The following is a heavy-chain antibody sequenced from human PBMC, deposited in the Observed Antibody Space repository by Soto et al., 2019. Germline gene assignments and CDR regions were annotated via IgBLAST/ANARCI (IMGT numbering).Heavy chain of an antibody. V-gene: IGHV3-30*18. CDR2: ISYDGNNR. J-gene: IGHJ5*02. CDR1: GLTLSDYG. Sequence: QVQLVESGGGVVQPGRSLRLSCEASGLTLSDYGVHWVRQAPGKGLEWVAVISYDGNNRYYADSVQGRFTISRDNSKNTLYLQMNSLRAEDTAFYYCAKDREKELVRGWFDPWGQGTLVIVSS. D-gene: IGHD1-1*01. CDR3: AKDREKELVRGWFDP.